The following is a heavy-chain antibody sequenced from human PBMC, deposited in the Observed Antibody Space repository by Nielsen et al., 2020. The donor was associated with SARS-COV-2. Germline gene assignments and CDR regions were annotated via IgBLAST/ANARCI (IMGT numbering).Heavy chain of an antibody. CDR1: GYTFTNYA. V-gene: IGHV7-4-1*02. J-gene: IGHJ3*02. CDR3: ARERPHDYGDFGDI. D-gene: IGHD4-17*01. Sequence: ASVKVSCKTSGYTFTNYAINWVRQAPGQGLEWMGWLNTNTGDPTYAQGFTGRFVFSLDTSVSTAFLQISSLKAEDTGVYYCARERPHDYGDFGDIWGQGTMVTVSS. CDR2: LNTNTGDP.